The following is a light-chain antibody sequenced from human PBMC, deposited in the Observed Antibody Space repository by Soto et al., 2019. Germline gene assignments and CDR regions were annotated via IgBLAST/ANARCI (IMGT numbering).Light chain of an antibody. V-gene: IGKV3-15*01. CDR3: QQYNNWPWT. CDR1: QSVISM. J-gene: IGKJ1*01. Sequence: EVVMTQSPGILSVSPGERVTLSCRASQSVISMLAWYQRKPGQAPRLLIYDASTRATGMPGRFSGSGSGTEFTLTISSLQSEDFAVYYCQQYNNWPWTFGQGTKVDIK. CDR2: DAS.